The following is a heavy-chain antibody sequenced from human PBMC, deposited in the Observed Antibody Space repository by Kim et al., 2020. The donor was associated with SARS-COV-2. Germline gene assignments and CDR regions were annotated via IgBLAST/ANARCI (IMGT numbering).Heavy chain of an antibody. D-gene: IGHD3-3*02. CDR3: AKAPLLIHFGRPRRTKSNPIYYYGMDV. CDR2: IWYDGSNK. V-gene: IGHV3-33*06. Sequence: GGSLRLSCAASGFTFSSYAMHWVRQAPGKGLEWVAVIWYDGSNKYYADSVKGRFTISRDNSKNTLYLQMNSLRAEDTAVYYCAKAPLLIHFGRPRRTKSNPIYYYGMDVWGQGTTVTVSS. J-gene: IGHJ6*02. CDR1: GFTFSSYA.